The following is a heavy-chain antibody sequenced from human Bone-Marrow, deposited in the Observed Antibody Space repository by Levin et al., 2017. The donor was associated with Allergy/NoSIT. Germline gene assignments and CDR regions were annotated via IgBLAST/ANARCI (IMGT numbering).Heavy chain of an antibody. J-gene: IGHJ4*02. CDR2: IYSGGST. D-gene: IGHD2-21*02. CDR3: ARGVVVTGFEEFDY. V-gene: IGHV3-53*01. Sequence: GESLKISCAASGFTVSSNYMSWVRQAPGKGLEWVSVIYSGGSTYYADSVKGRFTISRDNSKNTLYLQMNSLRAEDTAVYYCARGVVVTGFEEFDYWGQGTLVTVSS. CDR1: GFTVSSNY.